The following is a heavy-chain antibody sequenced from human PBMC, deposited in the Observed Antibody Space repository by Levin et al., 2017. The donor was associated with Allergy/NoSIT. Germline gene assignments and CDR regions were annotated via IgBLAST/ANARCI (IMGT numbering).Heavy chain of an antibody. CDR1: GGSFSGYY. CDR3: ARTSRIAVAGTPGVMGY. CDR2: INHSGST. J-gene: IGHJ4*02. V-gene: IGHV4-34*01. D-gene: IGHD6-19*01. Sequence: SQTLSLTCAVYGGSFSGYYWSWIRQPPGKGLEWIGEINHSGSTNYNPSLKSRVTISVDTSKNQFSLKLSSVTAADTAVYYCARTSRIAVAGTPGVMGYWGQGTLVTVSS.